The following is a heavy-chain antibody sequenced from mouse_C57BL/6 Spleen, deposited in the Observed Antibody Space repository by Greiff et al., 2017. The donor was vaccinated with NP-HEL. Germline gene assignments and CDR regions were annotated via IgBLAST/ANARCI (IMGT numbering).Heavy chain of an antibody. CDR2: ISDGGSYT. J-gene: IGHJ2*01. Sequence: EVHLVESGGGLVKPGGSLKLSCAASGFTFSSYAMSWVRQTPEKRLEWVATISDGGSYTYYPDNVKGRFTISRDNAKNNLYLQMSHLKSEDTAMYYCARDGVPGSSQYYFDYWGQGTTLTVSS. CDR3: ARDGVPGSSQYYFDY. V-gene: IGHV5-4*01. CDR1: GFTFSSYA. D-gene: IGHD1-1*01.